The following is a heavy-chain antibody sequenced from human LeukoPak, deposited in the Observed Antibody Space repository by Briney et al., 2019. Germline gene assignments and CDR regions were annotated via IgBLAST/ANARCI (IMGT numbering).Heavy chain of an antibody. Sequence: PSETLFLTCTVSGGSVSRSPYYWGWIRQPPGKGLEWIGSIYHSGSTYYNPSLKSRVTISVDTSKNQFSLKLSSVTAADTAVYYCAAYSSSWPYWGQGTLVTVSS. CDR2: IYHSGST. D-gene: IGHD6-13*01. V-gene: IGHV4-39*07. J-gene: IGHJ4*02. CDR3: AAYSSSWPY. CDR1: GGSVSRSPYY.